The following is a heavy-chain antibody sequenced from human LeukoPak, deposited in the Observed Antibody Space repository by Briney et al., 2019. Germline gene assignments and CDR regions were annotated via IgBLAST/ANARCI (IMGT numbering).Heavy chain of an antibody. CDR3: ARGYCTNGACHAHFDY. CDR1: GGSISSYY. J-gene: IGHJ4*02. Sequence: SETLSLTCTVSGGSISSYYWNWIRQPPGKGLEWIGYIYYSGNTNYSPSLKSRVTISLDTPENQLSLKLSSVTPADTAVYYCARGYCTNGACHAHFDYWGQGTLVTVSS. CDR2: IYYSGNT. D-gene: IGHD2-8*01. V-gene: IGHV4-59*01.